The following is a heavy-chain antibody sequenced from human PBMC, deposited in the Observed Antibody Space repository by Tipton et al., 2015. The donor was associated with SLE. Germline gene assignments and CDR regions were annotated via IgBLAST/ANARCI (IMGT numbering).Heavy chain of an antibody. CDR3: AKDGGSYHYYGMDV. CDR2: IWYDGSNK. V-gene: IGHV3-30*18. Sequence: RSLRLSCAASGFTFSSYGMHWVRQAPGKGLEWVAVIWYDGSNKHYADSVKGRFTISRDNSKNTLYLQMNSLRAEDTVVYYCAKDGGSYHYYGMDVWGQGTTVTVSS. CDR1: GFTFSSYG. D-gene: IGHD1-26*01. J-gene: IGHJ6*02.